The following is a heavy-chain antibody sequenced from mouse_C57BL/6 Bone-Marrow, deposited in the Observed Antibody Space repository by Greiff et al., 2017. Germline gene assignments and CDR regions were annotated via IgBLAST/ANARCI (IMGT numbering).Heavy chain of an antibody. D-gene: IGHD3-2*02. V-gene: IGHV1-82*01. Sequence: QVQLKQSGPELVKPGASVKISCKASGYAFSSSGMNWVKQRPGKGLEWIGRIYPGDGYTNYNGKFKGTATLTADKSSSTAYMQLSCLPSEDSAVYLCARQLRLPPWFAYWGQGTLVTVSA. CDR3: ARQLRLPPWFAY. CDR2: IYPGDGYT. J-gene: IGHJ3*01. CDR1: GYAFSSSG.